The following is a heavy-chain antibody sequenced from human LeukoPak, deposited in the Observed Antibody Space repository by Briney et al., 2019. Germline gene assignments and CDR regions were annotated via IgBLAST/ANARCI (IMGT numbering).Heavy chain of an antibody. CDR3: ARGRSGSYPYDAFDI. J-gene: IGHJ3*02. CDR2: IYYSGST. CDR1: GGSISSYY. Sequence: KPSESLSLTWTVSGGSISSYYWSWVRQPPGKGMEWIGYIYYSGSTNYNPSLKSRVTISVDTSKNQFSLKLSSVTAADTAVYYCARGRSGSYPYDAFDIWGQGTMVTVSS. D-gene: IGHD1-26*01. V-gene: IGHV4-59*01.